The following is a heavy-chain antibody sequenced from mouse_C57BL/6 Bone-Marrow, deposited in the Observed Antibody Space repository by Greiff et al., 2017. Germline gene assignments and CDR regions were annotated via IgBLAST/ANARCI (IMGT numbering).Heavy chain of an antibody. J-gene: IGHJ4*01. Sequence: DVHLVESGGGLVQPGGSLKLSCAASGFTFSDYGMAWVRQAPRKGPEWVAFISNLAYSIYYADTVTGRFTISRENAKNTLYLEMSSLRSEDTAMYYCGRGYYAMDYGGQGTSVTVSS. V-gene: IGHV5-15*01. CDR3: GRGYYAMDY. CDR2: ISNLAYSI. CDR1: GFTFSDYG.